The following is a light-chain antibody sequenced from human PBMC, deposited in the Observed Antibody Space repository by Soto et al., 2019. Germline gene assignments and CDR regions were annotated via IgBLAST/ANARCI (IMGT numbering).Light chain of an antibody. CDR2: DAS. Sequence: DIQKTHAPSTLSASVGDRVTITCRASQSISSWLAWYQQKPGKAPKLLIYDASSLESGVPSRFSGSGSGTEFTLTISSLQPDDFATYYCQQYNSYSFGEGAKVDVK. V-gene: IGKV1-5*01. CDR3: QQYNSYS. CDR1: QSISSW. J-gene: IGKJ1*01.